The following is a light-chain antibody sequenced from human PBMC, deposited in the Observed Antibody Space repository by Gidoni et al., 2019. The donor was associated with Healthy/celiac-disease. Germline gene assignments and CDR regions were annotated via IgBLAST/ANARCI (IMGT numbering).Light chain of an antibody. J-gene: IGKJ1*01. CDR1: QSVSSY. CDR2: AAS. Sequence: EIVLTQSPATLSLSPGERATLSCRASQSVSSYLAWDQQKPGQAPRLLIYAASNRATGIPARFSGSGSGTDFTLTISSLEPEDFAVYYCQQRSNWTFGQGTKVEIK. CDR3: QQRSNWT. V-gene: IGKV3-11*01.